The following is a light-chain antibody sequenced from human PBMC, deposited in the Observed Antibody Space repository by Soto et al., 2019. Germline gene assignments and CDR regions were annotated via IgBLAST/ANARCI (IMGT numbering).Light chain of an antibody. CDR1: QSVSSN. CDR3: QQYNKWPLT. CDR2: GAS. V-gene: IGKV3-15*01. J-gene: IGKJ4*01. Sequence: EIVMTQSPATLSVSPGERVSLSCRASQSVSSNLAWYQQKSGQAPRLLIYGASTRATGIPARFSGSGSGTEFTLIISSLQSEDFAIYYCQQYNKWPLTFGGGTKVEIK.